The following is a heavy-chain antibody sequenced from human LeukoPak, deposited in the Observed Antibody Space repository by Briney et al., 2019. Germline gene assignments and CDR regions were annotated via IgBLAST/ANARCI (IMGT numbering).Heavy chain of an antibody. CDR1: GFTFSSYS. Sequence: GGSLRLSCAASGFTFSSYSMNWVRQAPGKGLEWVSSISSSSSYIYYADSVKGRFTISRDNSKNTLYLQMNSLRAEDTAVYYCANPEVHSGYDDAFDIWGQGTMVTVSS. J-gene: IGHJ3*02. D-gene: IGHD5-12*01. V-gene: IGHV3-21*01. CDR3: ANPEVHSGYDDAFDI. CDR2: ISSSSSYI.